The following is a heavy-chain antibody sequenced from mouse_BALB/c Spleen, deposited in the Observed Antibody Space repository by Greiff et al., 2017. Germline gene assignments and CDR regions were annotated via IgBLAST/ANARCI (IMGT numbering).Heavy chain of an antibody. Sequence: QVQLQQSGPELVRPGVSVKISCKGSGYTFTDYAMHWVKQSHAKSLEWIGVISTYYGNTNYNQKFKGKATMTVDKSSSTAYMELARLTSEDSAIYYCARGLRRDYATDYWGQGTSVTVSS. J-gene: IGHJ4*01. D-gene: IGHD2-2*01. CDR1: GYTFTDYA. CDR2: ISTYYGNT. CDR3: ARGLRRDYATDY. V-gene: IGHV1-67*01.